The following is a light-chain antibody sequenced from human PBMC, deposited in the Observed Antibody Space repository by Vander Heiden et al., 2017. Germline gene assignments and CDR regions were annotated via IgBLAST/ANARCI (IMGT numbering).Light chain of an antibody. CDR1: QSVSSSY. CDR2: GAS. CDR3: QLYGSSPST. J-gene: IGKJ4*01. V-gene: IGKV3-20*01. Sequence: EIVLTQSPGTLSLSPGERAPTSCRASQSVSSSYLAWYQQKPGQAPRLLIYGASSRATGIPDRFSGSGSGTDFTLTISRLEPEDFAVYYCQLYGSSPSTFGGGTKVEIK.